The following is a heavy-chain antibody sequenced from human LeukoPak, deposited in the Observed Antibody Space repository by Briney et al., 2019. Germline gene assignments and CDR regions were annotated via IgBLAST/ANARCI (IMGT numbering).Heavy chain of an antibody. J-gene: IGHJ6*03. D-gene: IGHD2-15*01. CDR3: AKSDRIGYCSGGSCSHSEEYYYYYYMDV. Sequence: QAGGSLRLSCAASGFTFSSYSMHWVRQAPGKGLEWVAVISYDGSNKYYADSVKGRFTISRDNSKNTLYLQMNSLRAEDTAVYYCAKSDRIGYCSGGSCSHSEEYYYYYYMDVWGKGTTVTVSS. V-gene: IGHV3-30*18. CDR1: GFTFSSYS. CDR2: ISYDGSNK.